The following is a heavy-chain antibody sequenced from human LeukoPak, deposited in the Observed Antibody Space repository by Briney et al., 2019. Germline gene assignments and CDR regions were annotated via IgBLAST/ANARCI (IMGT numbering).Heavy chain of an antibody. CDR2: ISYDGSNK. CDR1: GFTFSSYA. J-gene: IGHJ4*02. CDR3: ARGAKPIFDY. Sequence: GGSLRLSCAASGFTFSSYAMHWVRQAPGKGLERVAVISYDGSNKYYADSVKGRFTISRDNSKNTLYLQMNSLRAEDTAVYYCARGAKPIFDYWGQGTLVIVSS. V-gene: IGHV3-30*04.